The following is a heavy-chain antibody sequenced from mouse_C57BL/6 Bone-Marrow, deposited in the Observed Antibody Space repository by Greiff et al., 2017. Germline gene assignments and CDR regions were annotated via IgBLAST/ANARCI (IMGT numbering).Heavy chain of an antibody. V-gene: IGHV1-18*01. CDR1: GYTFTDYN. CDR2: INPNNGGT. CDR3: ARWNYYGSSRDECYAMDY. J-gene: IGHJ4*01. D-gene: IGHD1-1*01. Sequence: EVQLQQSGPELVKPGASVKIPCKASGYTFTDYNMDWVKQSHGKSLEWLGDINPNNGGTIYNQKFKGKATLTVDKSSSTAYMELRSLTSEDTAVYYCARWNYYGSSRDECYAMDYWGQGTSVTVSS.